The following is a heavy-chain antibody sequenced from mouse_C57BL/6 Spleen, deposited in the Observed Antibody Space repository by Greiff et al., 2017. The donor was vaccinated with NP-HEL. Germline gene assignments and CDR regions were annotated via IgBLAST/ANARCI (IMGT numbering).Heavy chain of an antibody. CDR1: GYTFTDYY. CDR3: AREIAGFAY. CDR2: IYPGSGNT. Sequence: VMLVESGAELVRPGASVKLSCKASGYTFTDYYINWVKQRPGQGLEWIARIYPGSGNTYYNEKFKGKATLTAEKSSSTAYMQLSSLTSEDSAVYFCAREIAGFAYWGQGTLVTVSA. V-gene: IGHV1-76*01. J-gene: IGHJ3*01.